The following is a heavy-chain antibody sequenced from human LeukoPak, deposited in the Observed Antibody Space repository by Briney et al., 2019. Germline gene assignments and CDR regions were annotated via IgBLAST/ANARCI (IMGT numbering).Heavy chain of an antibody. CDR1: GGSISSYY. V-gene: IGHV4-59*01. J-gene: IGHJ4*02. CDR3: ARAPDTYFDY. CDR2: IYYSGST. Sequence: SETLSLTCTVSGGSISSYYWSWIRQPPGTGLERIRHIYYSGSTNYNPSLKSRATISVDTSKNQFSLELSSVTAADTAVYYCARAPDTYFDYWGQGTLVTVSS.